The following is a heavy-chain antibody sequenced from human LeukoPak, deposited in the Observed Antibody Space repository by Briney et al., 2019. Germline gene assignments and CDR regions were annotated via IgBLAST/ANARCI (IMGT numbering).Heavy chain of an antibody. CDR2: ISSSGSTI. CDR1: GFTFSSYE. D-gene: IGHD4-23*01. J-gene: IGHJ5*02. Sequence: GGSLRLSCAASGFTFSSYEMNWVRQAPGKGLEWVSYISSSGSTIYYAASVKGRFTISRDNAKNSLYLQMNSLRAEDTAVYYCARDYGGTSYGNWFDPWGQGTLVTVSS. CDR3: ARDYGGTSYGNWFDP. V-gene: IGHV3-48*03.